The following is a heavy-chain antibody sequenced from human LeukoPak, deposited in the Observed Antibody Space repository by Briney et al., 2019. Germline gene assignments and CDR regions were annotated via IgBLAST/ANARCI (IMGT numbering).Heavy chain of an antibody. D-gene: IGHD1-26*01. CDR1: GFTFSSYG. V-gene: IGHV3-33*01. J-gene: IGHJ4*02. Sequence: PGGSLRLSRAGHGFTFSSYGMHWVRQAPAKGLEWVAVIWYDGSNKYYADSVKGRFTISRDNSKNTLYLQMNSLRAEDTAVYYCARDLATMTLDYWGQGTLVTVSS. CDR2: IWYDGSNK. CDR3: ARDLATMTLDY.